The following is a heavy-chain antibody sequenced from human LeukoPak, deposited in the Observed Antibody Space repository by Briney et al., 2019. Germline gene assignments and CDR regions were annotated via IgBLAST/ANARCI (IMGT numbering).Heavy chain of an antibody. D-gene: IGHD6-25*01. CDR2: IYYSGNT. CDR3: ARLSSSGWTWGFQH. Sequence: PSETLSLTCTISGGSISSDSYYLSWIRQPPGKGLEWIGSIYYSGNTYYKSSLKSRVTISVDTSKNQFSLKLTSVTAADTVVYYCARLSSSGWTWGFQHWGQGTLVTVSS. V-gene: IGHV4-39*01. J-gene: IGHJ1*01. CDR1: GGSISSDSYY.